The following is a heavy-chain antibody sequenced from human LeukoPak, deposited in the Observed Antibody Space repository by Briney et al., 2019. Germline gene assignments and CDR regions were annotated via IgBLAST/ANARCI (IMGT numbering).Heavy chain of an antibody. V-gene: IGHV3-43D*03. CDR3: ARDRGYCSGGSCYYDAFDI. D-gene: IGHD2-15*01. CDR2: ISWDGGST. J-gene: IGHJ3*02. CDR1: GFTFDDYA. Sequence: GGSLRLSCAASGFTFDDYAMHWVRQAPGKGLEWVSLISWDGGSTYYADSVKGRFTISRDNAKNSLYLQMNSLRAEDTAVYYCARDRGYCSGGSCYYDAFDIWGQGTMVTVSS.